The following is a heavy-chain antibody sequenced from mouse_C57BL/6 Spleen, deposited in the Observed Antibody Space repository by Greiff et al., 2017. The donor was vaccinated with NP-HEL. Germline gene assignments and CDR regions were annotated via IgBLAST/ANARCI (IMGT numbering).Heavy chain of an antibody. CDR2: IDPETGGT. CDR3: TRSRDYSDT. Sequence: VQLQQSGAELVRPGASVTLSCKASGYTFTDYEMHWVKQTPVHGLEWIGAIDPETGGTAYNQKFKGKAILTADKSSSTAYMELCSLTSEDTAVYYCTRSRDYSDTWGQGTTLTVSS. J-gene: IGHJ2*01. CDR1: GYTFTDYE. V-gene: IGHV1-15*01.